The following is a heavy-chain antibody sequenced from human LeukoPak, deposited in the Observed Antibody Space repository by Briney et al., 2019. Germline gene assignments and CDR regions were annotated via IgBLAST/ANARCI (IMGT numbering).Heavy chain of an antibody. J-gene: IGHJ1*01. CDR2: IYHSGST. D-gene: IGHD2-21*02. CDR1: GYSIISDYF. Sequence: SETLSLTCTVSGYSIISDYFWGWIRKPPGKGLEWIGTIYHSGSTYYSPSLKSRVTVSVDTSKNEFSLNLTSVTAADTAVYYCARKEGVVTAHFQHWGQGTLVTVSS. CDR3: ARKEGVVTAHFQH. V-gene: IGHV4-38-2*02.